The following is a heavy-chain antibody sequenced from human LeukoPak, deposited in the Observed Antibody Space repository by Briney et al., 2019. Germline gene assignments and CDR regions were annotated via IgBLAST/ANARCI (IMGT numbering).Heavy chain of an antibody. J-gene: IGHJ6*03. CDR1: GDSMSSNYYY. CDR2: VYFTGSP. D-gene: IGHD2/OR15-2a*01. Sequence: SETLSLTCTVSGDSMSSNYYYWGWIRQPPGKGLEWIGTVYFTGSPYYNPSLKSRVTISVDTSETQFSLILSPGTAANTPVYSGAQHLVLPSTTYYSYYRTSGAKGPRSPSP. V-gene: IGHV4-39*01. CDR3: AQHLVLPSTTYYSYYRTS.